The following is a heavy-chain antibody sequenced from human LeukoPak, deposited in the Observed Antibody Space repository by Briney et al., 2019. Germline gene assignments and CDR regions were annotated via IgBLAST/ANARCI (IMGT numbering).Heavy chain of an antibody. CDR1: GYTFTSYG. CDR2: ISAYNGNT. CDR3: ARGSTARYYYDSSGYYRGAVDY. Sequence: GASVKVSCKASGYTFTSYGISWVRQAPGQGLEWMGWISAYNGNTNYAQKFQGRVTMTTDTSTNTAYMEPGSLRSDDTAVYYCARGSTARYYYDSSGYYRGAVDYWGQGTLVTISS. D-gene: IGHD3-22*01. J-gene: IGHJ4*02. V-gene: IGHV1-18*01.